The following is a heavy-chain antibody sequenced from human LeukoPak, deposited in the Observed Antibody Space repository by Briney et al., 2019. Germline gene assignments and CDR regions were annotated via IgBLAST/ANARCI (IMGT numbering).Heavy chain of an antibody. V-gene: IGHV1-2*02. CDR1: GYTFTGYY. Sequence: ASVKVSCKASGYTFTGYYMRWVRQAPGQGLEWMGWINPNSGGTNYAQKFQGRVTMTRDTSISTAYMELSRLRSDDTAVYYCANSPTLYCSGGSCYYYYYYMDVWGKGTTVTVSS. CDR2: INPNSGGT. D-gene: IGHD2-15*01. CDR3: ANSPTLYCSGGSCYYYYYYMDV. J-gene: IGHJ6*03.